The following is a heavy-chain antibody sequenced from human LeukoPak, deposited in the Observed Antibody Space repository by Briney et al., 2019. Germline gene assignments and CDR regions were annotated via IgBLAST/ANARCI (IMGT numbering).Heavy chain of an antibody. D-gene: IGHD5-18*01. V-gene: IGHV1-8*02. CDR2: MNPNSGNT. CDR1: GYTFAGYY. Sequence: ASVKVSCKASGYTFAGYYMHWVRQAPGQGLEWMGWMNPNSGNTGYAQKFQGRVTLTRNTSISTAYMELSSLRSEDTAVYYCARAGYSYGSGDFDYWGQGTLVTVSS. J-gene: IGHJ4*02. CDR3: ARAGYSYGSGDFDY.